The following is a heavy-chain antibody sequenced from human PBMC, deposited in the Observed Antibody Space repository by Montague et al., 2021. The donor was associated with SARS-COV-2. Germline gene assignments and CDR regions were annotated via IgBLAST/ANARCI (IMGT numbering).Heavy chain of an antibody. CDR3: ARGDYSDTHFYS. V-gene: IGHV4-30-4*01. D-gene: IGHD3-22*01. J-gene: IGHJ4*02. CDR2: TGRT. Sequence: TGRTQNNPSLKSRITISLDTSKNLFSLKLRSVTAADTAVYYCARGDYSDTHFYSWGQGTLVTGSS.